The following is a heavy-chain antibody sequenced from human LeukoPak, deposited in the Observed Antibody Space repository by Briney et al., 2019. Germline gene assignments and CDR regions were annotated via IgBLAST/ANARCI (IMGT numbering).Heavy chain of an antibody. Sequence: SETLSLTCTVSGGSISSYHWSWIRQPPGKGLEWIGYIYYSGSTNYNPFLKSRVTISVDTSKDQFSLELSSVTAADTAVYYCAREIYSYGLFDYWGQGTLVTVSS. V-gene: IGHV4-59*01. CDR1: GGSISSYH. CDR2: IYYSGST. D-gene: IGHD5-18*01. J-gene: IGHJ4*02. CDR3: AREIYSYGLFDY.